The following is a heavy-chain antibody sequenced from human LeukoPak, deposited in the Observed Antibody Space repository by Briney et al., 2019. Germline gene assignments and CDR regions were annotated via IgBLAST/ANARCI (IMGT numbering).Heavy chain of an antibody. V-gene: IGHV3-66*01. CDR2: IYGSTSA. J-gene: IGHJ4*02. CDR1: GFTFSSYA. Sequence: GGSLRLSCTASGFTFSSYAMSWVRQAPGKGLEWVSLIYGSTSADYADSVKGRFTISRDTSMNTVYLQMNSLRAEDTAVYYCARLNFGDDYWGQGTLVTVSS. D-gene: IGHD4-17*01. CDR3: ARLNFGDDY.